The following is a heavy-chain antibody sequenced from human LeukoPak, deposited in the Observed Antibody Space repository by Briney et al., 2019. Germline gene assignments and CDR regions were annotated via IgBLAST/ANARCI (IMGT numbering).Heavy chain of an antibody. D-gene: IGHD3-10*01. V-gene: IGHV4-4*07. CDR2: IYTSGST. CDR3: ARGGWFGELYSAEYFQH. J-gene: IGHJ1*01. Sequence: SETLSLTCTVSGGSISSYYWSWIRQPAGKGLEWIGRIYTSGSTNYNPSLKSRVTMSVDTSKNQFSLKLSSVTAADTAVYYCARGGWFGELYSAEYFQHWGQGTLVTVSS. CDR1: GGSISSYY.